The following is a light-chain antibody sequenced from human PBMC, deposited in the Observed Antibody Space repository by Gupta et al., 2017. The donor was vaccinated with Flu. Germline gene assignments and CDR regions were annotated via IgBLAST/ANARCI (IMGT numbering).Light chain of an antibody. CDR1: RNLFVRSNNKNY. V-gene: IGKV4-1*01. Sequence: SLGERATINCRSSRNLFVRSNNKNYLAWYQQKPGQPPKLLIYWASMRESGVPDRFSGSGSVTNFTLTITNLQAEDVAVYYWQQYFGTPRTFGQGTKVEIK. CDR3: QQYFGTPRT. J-gene: IGKJ1*01. CDR2: WAS.